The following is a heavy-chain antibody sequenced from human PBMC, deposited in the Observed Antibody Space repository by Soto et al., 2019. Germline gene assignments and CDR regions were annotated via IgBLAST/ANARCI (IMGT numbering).Heavy chain of an antibody. V-gene: IGHV4-34*01. CDR2: INHGGST. CDR1: GGSFSGYY. J-gene: IGHJ3*02. Sequence: PSETLSLTCAVYGGSFSGYYWSWIRQPPGKGLEWIGEINHGGSTNYNPSLKSRVTISVDTSKNQFSLKLSSVTAADTAVYYCARVDDFWSGSAFDIWGKGTMVTVS. D-gene: IGHD3-3*01. CDR3: ARVDDFWSGSAFDI.